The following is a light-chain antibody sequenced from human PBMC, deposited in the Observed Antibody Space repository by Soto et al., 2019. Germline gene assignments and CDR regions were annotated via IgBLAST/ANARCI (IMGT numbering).Light chain of an antibody. CDR3: QQRSNWPPIT. J-gene: IGKJ5*01. CDR2: DAS. CDR1: QSVSSY. V-gene: IGKV3-11*01. Sequence: EIVLTQSPATLSLSPGERATLSCRASQSVSSYLAWYQQKPAQAPRLLIYDASNRATGIPARFSGSGSGTDVTLTISSLAPEDFAVYYCQQRSNWPPITFGQGTRLEIK.